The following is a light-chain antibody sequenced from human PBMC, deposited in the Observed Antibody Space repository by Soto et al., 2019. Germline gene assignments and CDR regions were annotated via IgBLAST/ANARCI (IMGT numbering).Light chain of an antibody. J-gene: IGKJ2*01. CDR1: QSVSSSY. V-gene: IGKV3-20*01. CDR2: GAS. Sequence: EIVLTQSPGTLSLSPGERATLSCRASQSVSSSYLAWYQQKPGQAPRLLIYGASSRATGIPDRFSGSGSGTDFNLTISRLEPADFAVYYCQQYGSSPYTCGQGTKLEIK. CDR3: QQYGSSPYT.